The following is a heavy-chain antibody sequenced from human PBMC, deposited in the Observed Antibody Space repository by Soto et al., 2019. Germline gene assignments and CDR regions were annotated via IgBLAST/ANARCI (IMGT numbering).Heavy chain of an antibody. CDR2: IYHSGST. Sequence: QLQLQESGSGVVKPLQTLSLTCAVSGCSISSGGYSWSWIRQPPGKGLEWIGYIYHSGSTYYNPSLKSRVTISVDRSKNQFSLKLSSVTAADTAVYYWAIVPDRWGQGTLVSVSS. V-gene: IGHV4-30-2*01. CDR1: GCSISSGGYS. J-gene: IGHJ5*02. D-gene: IGHD2-2*01. CDR3: AIVPDR.